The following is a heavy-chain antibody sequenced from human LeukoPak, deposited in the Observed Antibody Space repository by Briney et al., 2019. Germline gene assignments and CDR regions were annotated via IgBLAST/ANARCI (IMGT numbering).Heavy chain of an antibody. CDR2: ISISGTKT. D-gene: IGHD4-17*01. J-gene: IGHJ4*02. Sequence: GGSLRLSCAASEFDFSTHAMTWVRQAPGKGLEWVSAISISGTKTYYADSVKGRFTISRDNSKNTLYLQMYSLRAEDTAVYYCANEIRPNDYWGQGTPVTVSS. CDR3: ANEIRPNDY. CDR1: EFDFSTHA. V-gene: IGHV3-23*01.